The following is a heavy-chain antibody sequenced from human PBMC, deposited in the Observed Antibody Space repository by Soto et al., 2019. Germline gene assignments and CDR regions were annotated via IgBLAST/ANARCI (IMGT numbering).Heavy chain of an antibody. D-gene: IGHD2-8*01. V-gene: IGHV1-46*03. CDR1: GYTFTSYY. Sequence: ASVKVSCKASGYTFTSYYMQWVRQAPEQGLEGMGIINPSGGSTSYAQKFQGRVTMTRDTSTSTVYMEPSSLRSEDTAVYYCARVRMVYAIFMDYWGQGTLVTVSS. J-gene: IGHJ4*02. CDR2: INPSGGST. CDR3: ARVRMVYAIFMDY.